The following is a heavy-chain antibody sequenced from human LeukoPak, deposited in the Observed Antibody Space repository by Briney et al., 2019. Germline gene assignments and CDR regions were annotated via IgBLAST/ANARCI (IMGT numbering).Heavy chain of an antibody. CDR1: GGSIGSGDYY. Sequence: SETLSLTCTVSGGSIGSGDYYWSWIRQPPGKGLEWIGYIYYSGSTYYNPSLKSRVTISVDTSKNQFSLKLSSVTAADTAVYYCARGGGYYNWFDPWGQGTLVTVSS. CDR2: IYYSGST. V-gene: IGHV4-30-4*08. J-gene: IGHJ5*02. CDR3: ARGGGYYNWFDP. D-gene: IGHD2-21*02.